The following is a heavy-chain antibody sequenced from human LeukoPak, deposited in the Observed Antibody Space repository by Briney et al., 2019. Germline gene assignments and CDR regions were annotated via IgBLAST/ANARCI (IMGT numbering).Heavy chain of an antibody. D-gene: IGHD6-19*01. CDR2: IYYSGST. J-gene: IGHJ4*02. V-gene: IGHV4-59*08. Sequence: PSETLSLTCTVSGVSISNYYWSWIRQPPGKGLEWIGYIYYSGSTNYNPSLKSRVTISVDTSKNQFSLKLTSVTAADTAVYYCARHEKSSGWYYDYWGQGTLLTVSS. CDR3: ARHEKSSGWYYDY. CDR1: GVSISNYY.